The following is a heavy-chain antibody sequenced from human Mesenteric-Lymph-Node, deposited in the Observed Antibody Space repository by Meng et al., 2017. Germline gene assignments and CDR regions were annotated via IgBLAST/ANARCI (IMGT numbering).Heavy chain of an antibody. CDR1: GGSISNYY. Sequence: QVQLQESGPGLVKPSETLSLTCPVSGGSISNYYWSWIRQSPGRGLEWIGYVYYDGSANYNPSLKSRVTISVDTSKNQFSLKLTSVTAADTAVYHCLRGSGGSVWGQGTLVTVSS. V-gene: IGHV4-59*12. J-gene: IGHJ1*01. CDR2: VYYDGSA. D-gene: IGHD3-10*01. CDR3: LRGSGGSV.